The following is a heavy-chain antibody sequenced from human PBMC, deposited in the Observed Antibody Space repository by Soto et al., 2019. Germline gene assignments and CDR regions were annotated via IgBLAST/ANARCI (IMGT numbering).Heavy chain of an antibody. CDR1: GGSISSGGYY. D-gene: IGHD2-15*01. CDR2: IYYSGST. Sequence: SETLSLTCTVSGGSISSGGYYWSWIRQHPGKGLEWIGHIYYSGSTYYNPSLKSRVTISVDTSKNQFSLKLSSVTAADTAVYYCARDGRGPFDPWGQGTLVTVSS. CDR3: ARDGRGPFDP. V-gene: IGHV4-31*03. J-gene: IGHJ5*02.